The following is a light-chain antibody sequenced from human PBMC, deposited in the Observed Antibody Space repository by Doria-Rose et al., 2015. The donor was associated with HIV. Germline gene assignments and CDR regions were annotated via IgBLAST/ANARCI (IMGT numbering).Light chain of an antibody. Sequence: TQSPGTLSLSPGERATLSCRASQSFSSTYLAWYQQKPGQAPSLLIYDGSTRATGIPDRFSASGSGTDFTLTINRLGPEDFALYYCHQYGTSWTFGQGTEVEI. CDR3: HQYGTSWT. V-gene: IGKV3-20*01. CDR2: DGS. CDR1: QSFSSTY. J-gene: IGKJ1*01.